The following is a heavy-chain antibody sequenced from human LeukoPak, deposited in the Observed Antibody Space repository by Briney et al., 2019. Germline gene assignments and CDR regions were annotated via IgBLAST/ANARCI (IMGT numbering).Heavy chain of an antibody. CDR2: ISAYNGNT. CDR1: GYTFTSYG. Sequence: ASVKVPCKASGYTFTSYGISWVRQAPGQGLEWMGWISAYNGNTNYAQKLQGRVTLTTDTSTSTAYMELRSLRSDDTAVYYCARDWEMATTLLDYWSQGTLVTVSS. D-gene: IGHD5-24*01. V-gene: IGHV1-18*01. J-gene: IGHJ4*02. CDR3: ARDWEMATTLLDY.